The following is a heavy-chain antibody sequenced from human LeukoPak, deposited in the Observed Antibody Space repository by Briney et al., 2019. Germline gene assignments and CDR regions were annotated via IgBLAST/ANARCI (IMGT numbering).Heavy chain of an antibody. CDR3: VKRSDSSGYYYMSY. Sequence: GGSLRLSCSASGFTFSSYAMHRVRQAPGKGLEYVSAISSNGGSTYYADSVKGRFTISRDNSKNTLYLQMSSLRAEDTAVYYCVKRSDSSGYYYMSYWGQGTLVTVSS. J-gene: IGHJ4*02. V-gene: IGHV3-64D*09. CDR1: GFTFSSYA. CDR2: ISSNGGST. D-gene: IGHD3-22*01.